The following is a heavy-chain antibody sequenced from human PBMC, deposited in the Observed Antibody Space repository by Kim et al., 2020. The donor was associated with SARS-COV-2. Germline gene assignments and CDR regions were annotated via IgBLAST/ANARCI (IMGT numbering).Heavy chain of an antibody. Sequence: GGSLRLSCAASGFTFSSYEMNWVRQDPGKGLEWVSYISSSGSTIYYADSVKGRFTISRDNAKNSLYLQMNSLGAEDTAVYYCSRASRFMVPFDYWGQGTLVTVSS. J-gene: IGHJ4*02. CDR3: SRASRFMVPFDY. V-gene: IGHV3-48*03. CDR2: ISSSGSTI. D-gene: IGHD3-10*01. CDR1: GFTFSSYE.